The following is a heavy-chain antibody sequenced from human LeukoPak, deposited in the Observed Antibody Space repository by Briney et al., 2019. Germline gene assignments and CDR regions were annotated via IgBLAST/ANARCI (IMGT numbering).Heavy chain of an antibody. J-gene: IGHJ3*02. CDR3: ARYGDYRWDAFDI. CDR2: IYYSGST. CDR1: GGSISSGGYY. D-gene: IGHD4-17*01. Sequence: SETLSLTCTVCGGSISSGGYYWSWIRQHPGKGLEWIGYIYYSGSTYYNPSLKSRVTISVDTSKNQFSLKLSSVTAADTAVYYCARYGDYRWDAFDIWGQGTMVTVSS. V-gene: IGHV4-31*03.